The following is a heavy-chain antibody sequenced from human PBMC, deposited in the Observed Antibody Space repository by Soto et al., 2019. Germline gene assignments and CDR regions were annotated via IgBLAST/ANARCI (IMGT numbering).Heavy chain of an antibody. CDR3: ARDSDVWEYCFDY. J-gene: IGHJ4*02. D-gene: IGHD1-26*01. CDR2: IKQDGSEK. Sequence: EVQLVESGGGLVQPGGSLRLSCAASGFTFSSYWMSWVRQAPGKGLEWVANIKQDGSEKYYVDSVKGRFTISRDNAKNSLYLQMNSLRAEDTAVYYCARDSDVWEYCFDYWGQGTLVTVSS. CDR1: GFTFSSYW. V-gene: IGHV3-7*01.